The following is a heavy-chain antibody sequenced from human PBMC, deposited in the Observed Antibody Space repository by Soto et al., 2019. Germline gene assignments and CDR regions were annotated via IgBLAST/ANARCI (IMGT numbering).Heavy chain of an antibody. J-gene: IGHJ4*02. CDR1: GYTLTGYY. CDR2: INPNSGGT. D-gene: IGHD3-10*01. V-gene: IGHV1-2*04. CDR3: ARAGVSGYYGSGSWYYFDY. Sequence: ASVKVSCKAYGYTLTGYYMHWVRQAPGQGLEWMGWINPNSGGTNYAQKFQGWVTMTRDTSISTAYMELSRLRSDDTAVYYCARAGVSGYYGSGSWYYFDYWGQGTLVTVSS.